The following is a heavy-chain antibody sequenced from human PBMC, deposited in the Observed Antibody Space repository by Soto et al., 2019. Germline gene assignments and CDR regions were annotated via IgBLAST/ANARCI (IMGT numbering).Heavy chain of an antibody. J-gene: IGHJ2*01. D-gene: IGHD3-16*01. V-gene: IGHV1-18*01. CDR3: ARELRGGDARWYFDL. CDR2: ISAYNGNT. Sequence: QVQLEQSAAEVKKPGASVKVSCKASGYTFTSYGISWVRQAPGQGLEWMGWISAYNGNTNYAQKLQGRVTMTTDTSTSTAYMELRSLRSDDTAVYYCARELRGGDARWYFDLWGRGTLVTVSS. CDR1: GYTFTSYG.